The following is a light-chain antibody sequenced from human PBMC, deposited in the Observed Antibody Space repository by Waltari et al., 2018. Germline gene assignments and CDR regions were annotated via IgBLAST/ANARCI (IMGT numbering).Light chain of an antibody. V-gene: IGLV3-21*01. CDR2: YDH. Sequence: SYDLTQPPSVSVSPGQTATVTCGGDNSGSLNVHWYQQKPPQAPALVIYYDHERPSGTPGRFSGSKAGNTATLTISGVEAGDEADYYCQVWDSSSNNWVFGGGTRLTVL. J-gene: IGLJ3*02. CDR1: NSGSLN. CDR3: QVWDSSSNNWV.